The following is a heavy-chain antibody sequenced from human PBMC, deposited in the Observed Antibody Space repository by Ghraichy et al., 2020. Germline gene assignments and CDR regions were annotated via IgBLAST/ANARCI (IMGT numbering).Heavy chain of an antibody. CDR2: ISSSGSTI. V-gene: IGHV3-11*01. J-gene: IGHJ4*02. CDR3: ASHLRDTAMVNY. Sequence: GESLRLSCAASGFTFSDYYMSWIRQAPGKGLEWVSYISSSGSTIYYADSVKGRFTISRDNAKNSLYLQMNSLRAEDTAVYYCASHLRDTAMVNYWGQGTLVTVSS. CDR1: GFTFSDYY. D-gene: IGHD5-18*01.